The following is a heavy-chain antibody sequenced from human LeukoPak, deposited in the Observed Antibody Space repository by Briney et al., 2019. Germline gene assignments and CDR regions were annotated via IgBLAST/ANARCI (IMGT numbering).Heavy chain of an antibody. V-gene: IGHV3-66*01. CDR3: AKDLIQYDSSGYHRYYFDY. CDR2: IYSGGST. D-gene: IGHD3-22*01. J-gene: IGHJ4*02. CDR1: GFTASSNY. Sequence: GGSLLLSCAASGFTASSNYMSWVRQAPGKGLEWVSVIYSGGSTYYADSVKGRFTISRDNSKNTQYLQMHSLRAEDTAVYYCAKDLIQYDSSGYHRYYFDYWGQGTLVTVSS.